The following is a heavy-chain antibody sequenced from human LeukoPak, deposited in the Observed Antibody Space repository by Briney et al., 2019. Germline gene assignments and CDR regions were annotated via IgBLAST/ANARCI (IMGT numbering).Heavy chain of an antibody. J-gene: IGHJ4*02. CDR3: ARLDNDYGDYRFDY. Sequence: LGESLKISCKGSGYSFTSYWIGWVRQLPGKGLEWMGIIYPGDSDTRYSPSFQGQVTISADKSISTAYLQWSSLKASDTAMYYCARLDNDYGDYRFDYWGQGTLVTASS. D-gene: IGHD4-17*01. V-gene: IGHV5-51*01. CDR1: GYSFTSYW. CDR2: IYPGDSDT.